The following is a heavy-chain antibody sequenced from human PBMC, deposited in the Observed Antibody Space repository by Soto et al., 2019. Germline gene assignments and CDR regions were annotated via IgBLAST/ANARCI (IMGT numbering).Heavy chain of an antibody. CDR1: GFSIGSNNW. CDR2: IYYSGTT. Sequence: ETLSLTCAVSGFSIGSNNWWGWIRQPPGKGLEWIGNIYYSGTTNYNPPLKSRITISVDTSGNQFSLKLSSVTAADTAVYFCARTYCTTTACQAHGIDVWGQGTTVTVSS. D-gene: IGHD4-4*01. CDR3: ARTYCTTTACQAHGIDV. J-gene: IGHJ6*02. V-gene: IGHV4-28*01.